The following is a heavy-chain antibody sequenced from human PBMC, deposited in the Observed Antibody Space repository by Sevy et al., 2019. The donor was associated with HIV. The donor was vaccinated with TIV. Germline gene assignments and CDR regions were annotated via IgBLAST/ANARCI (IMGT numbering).Heavy chain of an antibody. V-gene: IGHV3-11*06. CDR1: GFTFSDYY. CDR2: ISGISTNT. D-gene: IGHD6-19*01. CDR3: ARRSSGWDYFDY. J-gene: IGHJ4*02. Sequence: GGSLRLSCAASGFTFSDYYMSWIRQSPGKGLEWVSLISGISTNTNYADSMKGRFTISRDNAKNSLYLQMNSLRDEDTAVYYCARRSSGWDYFDYWGQGTLVTVSS.